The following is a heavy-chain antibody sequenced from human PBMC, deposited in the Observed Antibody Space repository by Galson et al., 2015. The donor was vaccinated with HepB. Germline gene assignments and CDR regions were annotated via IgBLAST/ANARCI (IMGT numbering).Heavy chain of an antibody. CDR3: APHAVENYYDSSGFYPEGS. Sequence: SCKASGGTFSSYPISWVRQAPGQGLEWMGRIIPMLDLVNYAQKFQDRVTITADKSTTTAYMELSSLRSEDTAVYYCAPHAVENYYDSSGFYPEGSWGQGTLVTVSS. CDR2: IIPMLDLV. CDR1: GGTFSSYP. J-gene: IGHJ5*02. D-gene: IGHD3-22*01. V-gene: IGHV1-69*02.